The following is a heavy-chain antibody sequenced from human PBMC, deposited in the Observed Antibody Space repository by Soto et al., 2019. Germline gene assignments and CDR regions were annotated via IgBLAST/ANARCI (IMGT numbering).Heavy chain of an antibody. CDR2: IGTAGDP. J-gene: IGHJ6*02. CDR1: GFTFSSYD. D-gene: IGHD3-10*01. CDR3: ARGEYYYGSGSSMDV. Sequence: SGGSLRLSCAASGFTFSSYDMHWVRRATGKGLEWVSAIGTAGDPYYPGSVKGRFTISRENAKNSLYLQMNSLRAGDTAVYYCARGEYYYGSGSSMDVWGQGTTVTVSS. V-gene: IGHV3-13*05.